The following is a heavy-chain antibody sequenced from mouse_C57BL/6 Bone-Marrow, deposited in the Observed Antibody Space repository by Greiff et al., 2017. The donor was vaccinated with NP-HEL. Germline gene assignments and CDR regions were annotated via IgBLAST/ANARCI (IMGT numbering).Heavy chain of an antibody. V-gene: IGHV1-22*01. CDR3: ARCYYGSSRGNYAMDY. J-gene: IGHJ4*01. Sequence: EVQLQESGPELVKPGASVKMSCKASGYTFTDYNMHWVKQSHGKSLEWIGYINPNNGGTSYNQKFKGKATLTVNKSSSTAYMELRSLTSEDSAVYYCARCYYGSSRGNYAMDYWGQGTSVTVSS. CDR1: GYTFTDYN. CDR2: INPNNGGT. D-gene: IGHD1-1*01.